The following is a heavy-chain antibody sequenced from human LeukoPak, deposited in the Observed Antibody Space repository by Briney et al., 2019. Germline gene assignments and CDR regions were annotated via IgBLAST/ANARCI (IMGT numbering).Heavy chain of an antibody. CDR3: ARGTLAGYFLGY. V-gene: IGHV3-23*01. Sequence: GGSLSLSCSGSGFTFNTYAMSWVRQSPGKGLEWAGRISYSVHSVYYAGCVKGSLTNSRDNSKNTLGLQTTSLRAEDTAISYCARGTLAGYFLGYWGRGTLVTVSS. CDR1: GFTFNTYA. D-gene: IGHD6-19*01. J-gene: IGHJ4*02. CDR2: ISYSVHSV.